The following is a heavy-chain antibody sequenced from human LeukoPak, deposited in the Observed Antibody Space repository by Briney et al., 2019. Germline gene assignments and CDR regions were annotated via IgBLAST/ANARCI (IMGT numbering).Heavy chain of an antibody. D-gene: IGHD3-9*01. CDR3: ASYWRYFDWLLSDI. CDR2: IKQDGSEK. Sequence: GGSLRLSCAASGFTYSHYWMRWVRQAPGKGLEWVASIKQDGSEKFYVDSVKGRFTISRDNAKNSLYLQMSSLRAEDTAVYYCASYWRYFDWLLSDIWGQGTMVTVSS. V-gene: IGHV3-7*05. CDR1: GFTYSHYW. J-gene: IGHJ3*02.